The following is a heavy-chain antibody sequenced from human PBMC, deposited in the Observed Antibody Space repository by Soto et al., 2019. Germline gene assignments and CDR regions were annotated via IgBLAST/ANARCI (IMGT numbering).Heavy chain of an antibody. D-gene: IGHD3-3*01. J-gene: IGHJ5*02. Sequence: ASVKVSCKVSGYTLTELSMHWVRQAPGKGLEWMGGFDPEDGETIYAQKFQGRVTMTEDTSTDTAYMELSSLRSEDTAVYYCATGAPFGVVRSNWFDPWGQGTRVTVAS. V-gene: IGHV1-24*01. CDR3: ATGAPFGVVRSNWFDP. CDR2: FDPEDGET. CDR1: GYTLTELS.